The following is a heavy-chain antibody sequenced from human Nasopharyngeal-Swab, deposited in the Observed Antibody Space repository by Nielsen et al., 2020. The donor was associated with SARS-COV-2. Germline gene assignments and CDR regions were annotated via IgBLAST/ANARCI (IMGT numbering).Heavy chain of an antibody. CDR3: AREGGYAHYYNYGMDV. J-gene: IGHJ6*02. V-gene: IGHV3-64*02. CDR1: GFTFSSYA. Sequence: GESLKISCAASGFTFSSYAMHWVRQAPGKGLEYVSAISTNGGSTYYADSVKGRFTISRDNSKNTLYLQMGSLRAEDMAVYYCAREGGYAHYYNYGMDVWGQGTTVTVSS. D-gene: IGHD5-12*01. CDR2: ISTNGGST.